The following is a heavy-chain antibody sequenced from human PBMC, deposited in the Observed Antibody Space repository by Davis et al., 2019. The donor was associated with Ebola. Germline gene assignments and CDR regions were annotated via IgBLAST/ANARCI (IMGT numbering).Heavy chain of an antibody. V-gene: IGHV4-34*01. CDR3: ARGRAMATYGYYYGMDV. D-gene: IGHD5-18*01. CDR2: INHSGST. J-gene: IGHJ6*02. Sequence: MPSETLSLTCAVYGGSFSGYYWSWIRQPPGKGLEWIGEINHSGSTNYNPSLKSRVTISVDTSKNQFSLKLSSVTAADTAVYYCARGRAMATYGYYYGMDVWGQGTTVTVSS. CDR1: GGSFSGYY.